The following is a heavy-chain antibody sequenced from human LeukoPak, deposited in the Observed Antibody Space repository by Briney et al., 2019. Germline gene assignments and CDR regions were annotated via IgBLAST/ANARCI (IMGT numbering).Heavy chain of an antibody. CDR2: ISASGGGT. J-gene: IGHJ6*02. CDR1: GFTFTTYP. CDR3: ARGLGALLWFGETNYGMDV. D-gene: IGHD3-10*01. Sequence: GGSLRLSCAASGFTFTTYPMSWVRQAPGKGLEWVSAISASGGGTYYADSVKGRFTISRDNSGSTVFLQMNSLRAEDTAVYYCARGLGALLWFGETNYGMDVWGQGTTVTVSS. V-gene: IGHV3-23*01.